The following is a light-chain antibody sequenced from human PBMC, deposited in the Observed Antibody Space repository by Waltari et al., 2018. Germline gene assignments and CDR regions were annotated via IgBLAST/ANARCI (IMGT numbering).Light chain of an antibody. Sequence: QLVLPQSPSASASLGASVKLTCTLSSGHSSNVIAWLQQQPEKGPRYLMKVNSDGSHSKGDKIPDRFSGSSTGTEHSLTSSSLQSEDEADYYCQTGGHGTWVFGGGTKLTVL. J-gene: IGLJ3*02. CDR3: QTGGHGTWV. CDR1: SGHSSNV. CDR2: VNSDGSH. V-gene: IGLV4-69*01.